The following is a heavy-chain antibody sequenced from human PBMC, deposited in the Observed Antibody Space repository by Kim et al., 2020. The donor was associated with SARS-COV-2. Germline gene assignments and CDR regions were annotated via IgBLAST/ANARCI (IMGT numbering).Heavy chain of an antibody. D-gene: IGHD3-22*01. CDR3: AKSTTEHYYDSSGYPLH. Sequence: GGSLRLSCAASGFTFSSYAMSWVRQAPGKGLEWVSAISGSGGSTYYADSVKGRFTISRDNSKNTLYLQMNSLRAEDTAVYYCAKSTTEHYYDSSGYPLHWGQGTLVTVSS. CDR2: ISGSGGST. CDR1: GFTFSSYA. V-gene: IGHV3-23*01. J-gene: IGHJ4*02.